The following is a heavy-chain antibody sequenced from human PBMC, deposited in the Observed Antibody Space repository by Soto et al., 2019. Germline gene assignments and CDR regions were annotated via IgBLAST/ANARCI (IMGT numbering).Heavy chain of an antibody. J-gene: IGHJ5*02. V-gene: IGHV4-59*01. Sequence: SETLSLTCTVSCGSISSYYWSWILHPPGKGLEWIGYIYYSGSTNYNPSLKSRVTISVDTSKNQFSLKLSSVTAADTAVYYCAREAAAEGWFDPWGQGTLVTVSS. CDR2: IYYSGST. CDR1: CGSISSYY. CDR3: AREAAAEGWFDP. D-gene: IGHD6-13*01.